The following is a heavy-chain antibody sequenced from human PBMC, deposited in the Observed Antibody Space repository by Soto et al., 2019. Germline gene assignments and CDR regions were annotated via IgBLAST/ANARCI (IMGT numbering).Heavy chain of an antibody. Sequence: QVQLQESGPGLVKPSETLSLTCTVSVGGSFSSYYWSWIRQPPGKGLEWIGDIYYSGSTNYNPSLKSRLTMSVHTAQNQFSLKVNSVTAADTAVYYCARNRGNYFDYWGQGILVTVSS. CDR2: IYYSGST. CDR1: VGGSFSSYY. J-gene: IGHJ4*02. V-gene: IGHV4-59*01. CDR3: ARNRGNYFDY.